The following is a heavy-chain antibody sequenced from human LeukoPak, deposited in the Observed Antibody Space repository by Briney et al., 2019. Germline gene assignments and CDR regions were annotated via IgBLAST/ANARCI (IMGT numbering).Heavy chain of an antibody. Sequence: PSETLSLTCAVYGGSFSGYSWNWIRQPPGKGLEWIGDITHSGSTNYNPSLKSRVTISVDTSKNQFSLRLRSVTAADTAVYYCARGVLRQWLVYDSFDVRGHGTLATVSS. V-gene: IGHV4-34*01. CDR2: ITHSGST. D-gene: IGHD6-19*01. J-gene: IGHJ3*01. CDR1: GGSFSGYS. CDR3: ARGVLRQWLVYDSFDV.